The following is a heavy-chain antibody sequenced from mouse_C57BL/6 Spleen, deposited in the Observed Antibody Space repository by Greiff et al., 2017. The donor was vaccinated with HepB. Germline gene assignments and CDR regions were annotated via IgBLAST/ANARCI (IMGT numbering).Heavy chain of an antibody. CDR1: GYTFTDYY. CDR3: ARNYGSRDWYFDV. Sequence: VQLQQSGAELVRPGASVKLSCKASGYTFTDYYINWVKQRPGQGLEWIARIYPGSGNTYYNEKFKGKATLTAEKSSSTAYMQLSSLTSEDSAVYFCARNYGSRDWYFDVWGSGTTVTVSS. D-gene: IGHD1-1*01. CDR2: IYPGSGNT. V-gene: IGHV1-76*01. J-gene: IGHJ1*01.